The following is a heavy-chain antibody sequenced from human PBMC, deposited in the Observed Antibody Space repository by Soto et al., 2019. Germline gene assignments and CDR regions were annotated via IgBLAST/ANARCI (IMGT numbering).Heavy chain of an antibody. CDR3: ASVGAFSSSWPFDY. Sequence: QVQLVQSGAEVKKPGSSVKVSCKASGGTFSSYAISWVRQAPGQGLEWMGGIIPIFGTANYAQKFQGRVTITADESTSTAYMALSSLRSEDTAVYYCASVGAFSSSWPFDYWGQGTLVTVSS. D-gene: IGHD6-13*01. V-gene: IGHV1-69*12. J-gene: IGHJ4*02. CDR1: GGTFSSYA. CDR2: IIPIFGTA.